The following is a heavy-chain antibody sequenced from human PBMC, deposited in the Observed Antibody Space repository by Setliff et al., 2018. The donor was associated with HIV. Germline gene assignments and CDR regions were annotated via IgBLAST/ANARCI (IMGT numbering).Heavy chain of an antibody. CDR1: GGSINRSNYY. D-gene: IGHD3-10*01. V-gene: IGHV4-39*02. CDR2: ISYTGST. CDR3: ARVQVSGTYPIDY. J-gene: IGHJ4*02. Sequence: KPSETLSLTCTVPGGSINRSNYYWGWIRQPPGKGLEWIGTISYTGSTYYDPSLKSRVTISLDTSKNQFFLKLSSVTAPDTAVYYCARVQVSGTYPIDYWGQGTLVTVSS.